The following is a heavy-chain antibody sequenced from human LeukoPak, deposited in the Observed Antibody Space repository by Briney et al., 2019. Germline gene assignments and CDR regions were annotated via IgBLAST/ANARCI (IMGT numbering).Heavy chain of an antibody. J-gene: IGHJ4*02. D-gene: IGHD3-9*01. V-gene: IGHV1-18*01. CDR2: XXXXSGNT. CDR1: GYTFSSYD. CDR3: ARDGGGELRYFDWLSFFDY. Sequence: ASVKVSCKASGYTFSSYDINWVRQATGQGLEXXXXXXXXSGNTGYAQKLQGRVTMTTDTSTSTAYMELRSLRSDDTAVYYCARDGGGELRYFDWLSFFDYWGQGTLVTVSS.